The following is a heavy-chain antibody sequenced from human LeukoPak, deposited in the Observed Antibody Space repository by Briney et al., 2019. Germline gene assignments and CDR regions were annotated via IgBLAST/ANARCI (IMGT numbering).Heavy chain of an antibody. CDR1: GYTFTDYY. CDR3: ATYERSFDWILH. V-gene: IGHV1-69-2*01. D-gene: IGHD3-9*01. Sequence: ATVKISCKASGYTFTDYYIHWVRQAPGKGFEWMGRLDPEDGKAIYAENFQGRVTVTADTSTDTAYMGLSSLRSEDAAVYYCATYERSFDWILHWGQGTLVTVSS. CDR2: LDPEDGKA. J-gene: IGHJ4*02.